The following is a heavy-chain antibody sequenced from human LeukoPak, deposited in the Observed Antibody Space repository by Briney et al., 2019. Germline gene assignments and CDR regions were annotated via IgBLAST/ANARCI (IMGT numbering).Heavy chain of an antibody. D-gene: IGHD6-13*01. CDR3: ASVDIAWAFDY. V-gene: IGHV1-2*02. CDR1: GYTFTDYY. J-gene: IGHJ4*02. CDR2: MNPNSGGT. Sequence: ASVKVSCKASGYTFTDYYIHWVRQAPGQGLEWMAWMNPNSGGTSYAQKFQGRVTMTRDTSISTGYMELRSLRSDDTAVYYCASVDIAWAFDYWGQGTLVTVSS.